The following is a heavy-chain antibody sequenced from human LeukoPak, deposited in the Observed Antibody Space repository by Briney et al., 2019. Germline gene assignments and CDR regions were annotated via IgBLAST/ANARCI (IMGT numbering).Heavy chain of an antibody. J-gene: IGHJ4*02. Sequence: ASVKVSCKASGYTFTSYDINWVRQATGQGLEWMGWMNPNSGNTGYAQKFQGRVTITRNTSISTAYMELSSLRSEDTAVYYCARGLIRKIVVVITEYYFDYWGQGTLVTVSS. V-gene: IGHV1-8*03. CDR1: GYTFTSYD. CDR3: ARGLIRKIVVVITEYYFDY. CDR2: MNPNSGNT. D-gene: IGHD3-22*01.